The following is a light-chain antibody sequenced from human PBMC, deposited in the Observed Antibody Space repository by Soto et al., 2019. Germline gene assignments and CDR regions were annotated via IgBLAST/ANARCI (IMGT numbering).Light chain of an antibody. CDR2: GTS. Sequence: EIVLTQSPGTLSLSPGERSTLSCRASQIVSSSYLAWYQQKPGQAPRLLIYGTSSRATGIPDRFSGSGSGTDFTLTISRLEPEDFAVYYCQQYGTSLFSFGPGTKVDIK. CDR3: QQYGTSLFS. CDR1: QIVSSSY. V-gene: IGKV3-20*01. J-gene: IGKJ3*01.